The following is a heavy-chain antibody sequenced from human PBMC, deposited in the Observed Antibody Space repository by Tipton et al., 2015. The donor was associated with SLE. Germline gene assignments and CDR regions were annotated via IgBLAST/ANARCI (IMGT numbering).Heavy chain of an antibody. V-gene: IGHV3-21*01. D-gene: IGHD6-19*01. CDR3: SGQWLAAGAFDI. CDR1: GFTFSSYG. J-gene: IGHJ3*02. CDR2: ISSSSSYI. Sequence: SLRLSCAASGFTFSSYGMNWVRQAPGKGLEWVSSISSSSSYIYYADSVKGRFTISRDNAKNSLYLQMNSLRAEDTAVYYCSGQWLAAGAFDIWGQGTMVTVSS.